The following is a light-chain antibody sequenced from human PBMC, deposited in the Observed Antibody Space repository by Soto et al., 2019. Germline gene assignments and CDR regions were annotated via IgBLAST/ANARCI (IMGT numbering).Light chain of an antibody. CDR3: QQYEKWPPSIT. CDR2: DAS. Sequence: QITQSPSSLSSSVLERFTITCRASQSISTYLIWYQQKPGKAPKLLIYDASSLESGVPQRFSGSGSGIEFTLTISSLQSEDFALYFCQQYEKWPPSITFGQGTRLEIK. J-gene: IGKJ5*01. CDR1: QSISTY. V-gene: IGKV1D-13*01.